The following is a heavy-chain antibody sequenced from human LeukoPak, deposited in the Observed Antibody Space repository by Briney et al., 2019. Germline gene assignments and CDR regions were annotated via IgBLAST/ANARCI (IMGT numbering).Heavy chain of an antibody. CDR3: ASGRYCSGGSCSYYYYMDV. CDR2: INHSGST. CDR1: GGSFSGYY. V-gene: IGHV4-34*01. J-gene: IGHJ6*03. Sequence: SESLSLTCAVYGGSFSGYYWSWIRQPPGKGLEWIGEINHSGSTNYNPSLKSRVTISVDTSKNQFSLKLSSVTAADTAVYYCASGRYCSGGSCSYYYYMDVWGKGTTVTVSS. D-gene: IGHD2-15*01.